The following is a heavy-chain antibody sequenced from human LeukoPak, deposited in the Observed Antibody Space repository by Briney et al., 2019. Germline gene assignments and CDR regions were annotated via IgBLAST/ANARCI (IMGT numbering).Heavy chain of an antibody. CDR2: IYYSGST. D-gene: IGHD3-22*01. V-gene: IGHV4-39*01. Sequence: PSQTLSLTCTVSGGSISSSSCYWGWIRQPPGKGLEWIGSIYYSGSTYYNPSLKSRVTISVDTSKNQFSLKLSSVTAADTAVYYCARHVRNYYDSSGYYPPTGLEPWGQGTLVTVSS. CDR3: ARHVRNYYDSSGYYPPTGLEP. J-gene: IGHJ5*02. CDR1: GGSISSSSCY.